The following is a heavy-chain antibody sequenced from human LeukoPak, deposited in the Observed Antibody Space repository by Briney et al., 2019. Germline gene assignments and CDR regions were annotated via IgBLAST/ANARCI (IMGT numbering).Heavy chain of an antibody. CDR3: ARGLRGEILQTGY. CDR2: MSPNSGNT. D-gene: IGHD1-26*01. J-gene: IGHJ4*02. V-gene: IGHV1-8*01. CDR1: GYTFANYD. Sequence: ASVKVSCEAFGYTFANYDINWVRQASGQGLEWMGWMSPNSGNTGYAQKFQGRVTMTRDTSINTAYMELGSLRSEDTAVYYCARGLRGEILQTGYWGQGTLVTVSS.